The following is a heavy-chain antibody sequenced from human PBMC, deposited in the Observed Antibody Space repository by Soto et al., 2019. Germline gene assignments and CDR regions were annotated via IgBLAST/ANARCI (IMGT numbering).Heavy chain of an antibody. CDR3: AKVAYDIWSGYNMFDY. V-gene: IGHV3-23*01. CDR1: GFTFSSYA. D-gene: IGHD3-3*01. J-gene: IGHJ4*02. Sequence: GGSLRLSCAASGFTFSSYAMRWVRQAPGKWLEWVSAMSGSGGSTYYGDSVKGRFTISRDNSKNTLYLQMNSLRAEDMAVYYSAKVAYDIWSGYNMFDYWGPGTLGT. CDR2: MSGSGGST.